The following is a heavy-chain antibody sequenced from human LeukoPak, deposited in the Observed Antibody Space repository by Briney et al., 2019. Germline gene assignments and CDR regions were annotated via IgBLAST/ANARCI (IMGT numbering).Heavy chain of an antibody. CDR2: IYHSGST. V-gene: IGHV4-30-2*01. CDR1: GGSINSGGYY. CDR3: ARSPGIALGFDY. J-gene: IGHJ4*02. Sequence: SETLSLTCTVSGGSINSGGYYWSWIRQPPGKGLEWIGYIYHSGSTYYNPSLKSRVTISVDRSKNQFSLKLSSVTAADTAVYYCARSPGIALGFDYWGQGTLVTVSS. D-gene: IGHD6-19*01.